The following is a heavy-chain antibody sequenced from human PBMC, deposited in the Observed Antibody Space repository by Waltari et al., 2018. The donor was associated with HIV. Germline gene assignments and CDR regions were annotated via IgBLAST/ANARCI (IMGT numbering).Heavy chain of an antibody. Sequence: EVQLVESGGGWVQPGGSLRLSCAASGFPFSTYEMNWVRQAPGKGLEWVSYISSSGNTIHYADSVKGRFTISRDNAKNSLYLQMNSLRAEDTAVYYCARDLGGSGWYDYYYGMDVWGQGTTVTVSS. J-gene: IGHJ6*02. CDR2: ISSSGNTI. D-gene: IGHD6-19*01. CDR1: GFPFSTYE. V-gene: IGHV3-48*03. CDR3: ARDLGGSGWYDYYYGMDV.